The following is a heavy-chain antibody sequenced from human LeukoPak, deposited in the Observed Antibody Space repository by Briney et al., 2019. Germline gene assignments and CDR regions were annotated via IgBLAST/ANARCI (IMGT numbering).Heavy chain of an antibody. V-gene: IGHV3-23*01. CDR1: GFTFSSYA. CDR2: ISGSGGST. J-gene: IGHJ4*02. D-gene: IGHD3-3*01. CDR3: AKVLWDGPWYDFRSGYPDY. Sequence: PGGSLRLSCAASGFTFSSYAMSWVRQAPGKGLEWVSAISGSGGSTYYADSVKGRFTISRDNSKNTLYLQMNSLRAEDTAVYYCAKVLWDGPWYDFRSGYPDYWGQGTLVTVSS.